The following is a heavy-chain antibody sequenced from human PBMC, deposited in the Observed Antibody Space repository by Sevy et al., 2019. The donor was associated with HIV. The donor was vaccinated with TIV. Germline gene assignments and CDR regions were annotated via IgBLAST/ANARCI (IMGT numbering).Heavy chain of an antibody. Sequence: TLSLTCTVSGGSISTGGYYWSWIRQHPAKGLEWIGYIYYRGSTSYNPSLQSRVTLSVDTSKNQFSLRLSSVTAADSAVYYCASSLWDFAFDFWGQGIQVTVSS. CDR2: IYYRGST. D-gene: IGHD3-16*01. CDR1: GGSISTGGYY. J-gene: IGHJ4*02. CDR3: ASSLWDFAFDF. V-gene: IGHV4-31*03.